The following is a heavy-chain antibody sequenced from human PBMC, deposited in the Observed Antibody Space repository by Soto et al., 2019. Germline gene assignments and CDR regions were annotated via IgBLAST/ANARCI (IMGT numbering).Heavy chain of an antibody. Sequence: PGGSLRLSCAASGFTFSSYGMHWVRQAPGKGLEWVAVIWYDGSNKYYADSVKGRFTISRDNSKNTLYLQMNSLRAEDTAVYYCAKRAHYYGSGSYFRSGSPPVSCRHGMDVWGQGNTVTVSS. CDR3: AKRAHYYGSGSYFRSGSPPVSCRHGMDV. CDR2: IWYDGSNK. D-gene: IGHD3-10*01. J-gene: IGHJ6*02. CDR1: GFTFSSYG. V-gene: IGHV3-33*06.